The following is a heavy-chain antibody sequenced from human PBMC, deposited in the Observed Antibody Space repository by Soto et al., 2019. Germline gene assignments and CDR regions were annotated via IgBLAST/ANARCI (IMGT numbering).Heavy chain of an antibody. V-gene: IGHV3-23*01. Sequence: EVQLLESGGGLVQPGGSLRLSCAASGFTFSIYAMSWVRQAPGKGLEWVSAIRGSGGSTYYSDSVKGRFTISRDNSKNTLYLQMNSLRAEDTAVYYCAKGGRTERVMTVVVPYPSAYWGQGTLVTVSS. CDR3: AKGGRTERVMTVVVPYPSAY. J-gene: IGHJ4*02. CDR2: IRGSGGST. CDR1: GFTFSIYA. D-gene: IGHD3-22*01.